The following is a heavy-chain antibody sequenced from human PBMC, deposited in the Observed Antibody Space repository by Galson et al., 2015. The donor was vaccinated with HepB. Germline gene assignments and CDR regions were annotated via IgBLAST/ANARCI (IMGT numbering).Heavy chain of an antibody. J-gene: IGHJ4*02. V-gene: IGHV3-15*01. Sequence: SLRLSCAASGFIFSNAWMSWVRQAPGKGLEWVGRVKSKTDGGATDYAAPVKGRFTISRDDSKNTLFLQMNSLKTDDTAVYYCMTDPRRYFGYWGQGTLVTVSS. CDR3: MTDPRRYFGY. CDR2: VKSKTDGGAT. CDR1: GFIFSNAW.